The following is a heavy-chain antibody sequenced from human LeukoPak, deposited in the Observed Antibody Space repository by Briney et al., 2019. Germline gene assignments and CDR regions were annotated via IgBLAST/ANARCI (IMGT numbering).Heavy chain of an antibody. CDR3: AGGGTNTFDY. V-gene: IGHV3-23*01. D-gene: IGHD1-1*01. Sequence: PGGSLRLSCAVSGITLSNYGMSWVRQAPGKGLEWVAGISGSGGSTNYADSVKGRFTISRDNSKNTLYLQMNSLRAEDTAVYYCAGGGTNTFDYWGQGTLVTVSS. J-gene: IGHJ4*02. CDR1: GITLSNYG. CDR2: ISGSGGST.